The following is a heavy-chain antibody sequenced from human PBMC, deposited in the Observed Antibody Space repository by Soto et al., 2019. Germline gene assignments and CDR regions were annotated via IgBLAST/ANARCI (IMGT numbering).Heavy chain of an antibody. CDR1: GFTFSSYD. CDR3: ARDQALYIYGSYYYYGMDV. D-gene: IGHD5-18*01. CDR2: IGTAGDT. Sequence: PGGSLRLSCAASGFTFSSYDMHWVRQATGKGPEWVSAIGTAGDTYYPGSVKGRFTISRENAKNSLYLQMNSLRAGDTAVYYCARDQALYIYGSYYYYGMDVWGQGTMVTVSS. J-gene: IGHJ6*02. V-gene: IGHV3-13*01.